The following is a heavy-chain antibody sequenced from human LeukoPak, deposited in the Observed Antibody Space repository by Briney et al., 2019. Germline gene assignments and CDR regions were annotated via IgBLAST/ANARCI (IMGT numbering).Heavy chain of an antibody. CDR2: ISSGGSTT. D-gene: IGHD6-13*01. J-gene: IGHJ4*02. CDR3: ARDPTAGSK. Sequence: GGSLRLSCAASGFTFSSYEMNWVRQAPGKGLEWVSYISSGGSTTYYADSVKGRSTISRDNAKNSLYLQMNSLRAEDTAVYYCARDPTAGSKWGQGTLVTVSS. CDR1: GFTFSSYE. V-gene: IGHV3-48*03.